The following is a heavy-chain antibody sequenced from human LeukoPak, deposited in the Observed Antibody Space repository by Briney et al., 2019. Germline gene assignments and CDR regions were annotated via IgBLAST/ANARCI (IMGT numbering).Heavy chain of an antibody. Sequence: SETLSLTCTVSGGSISSYYWSWIRQPPGKGLEWIGYIYYSGSTNYNPSLKSRVTISVDTSKNQFSLKPSSVTAADTAVYYCASSLIVYGMDVWGQGTTVTVSS. V-gene: IGHV4-59*01. CDR1: GGSISSYY. CDR2: IYYSGST. J-gene: IGHJ6*02. D-gene: IGHD2-21*01. CDR3: ASSLIVYGMDV.